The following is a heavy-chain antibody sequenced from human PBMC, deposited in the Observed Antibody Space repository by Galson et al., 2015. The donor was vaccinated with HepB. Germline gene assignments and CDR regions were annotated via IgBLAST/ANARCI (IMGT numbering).Heavy chain of an antibody. Sequence: PALVKPTQTLTLTCTFFGFSLSTSPMRVSWIRQPPGKALEWLALIDWDDDKFYSTSLKTRLTISKDTSKNQVVLIMTNMDPVDTATYYCARAYSSSWYGGDAFDIWGQGTKVTVSS. V-gene: IGHV2-70*04. J-gene: IGHJ3*02. CDR1: GFSLSTSPMR. CDR2: IDWDDDK. D-gene: IGHD6-13*01. CDR3: ARAYSSSWYGGDAFDI.